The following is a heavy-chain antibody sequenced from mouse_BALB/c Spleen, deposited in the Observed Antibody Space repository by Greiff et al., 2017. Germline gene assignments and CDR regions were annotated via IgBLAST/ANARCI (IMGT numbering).Heavy chain of an antibody. J-gene: IGHJ2*01. CDR2: INPSNGRT. CDR1: GYTFTSYW. CDR3: ANRYGDY. Sequence: QVQLQQPGAELVKPGASVKLSCKASGYTFTSYWMHWVKQRPGQVLEWIGEINPSNGRTNYNEKFKSKATLTVDKSSSTAYMQLSSLTSEDSAVYYCANRYGDYWGQGTTLTVSS. V-gene: IGHV1S81*02. D-gene: IGHD2-10*02.